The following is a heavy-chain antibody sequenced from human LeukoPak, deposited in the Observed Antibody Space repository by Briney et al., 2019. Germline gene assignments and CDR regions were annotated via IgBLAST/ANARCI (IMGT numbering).Heavy chain of an antibody. Sequence: QTGGSLRFSCAASGFTFSNYGMHWVRQAPGKGLEWVAVISYDGSNKDSADSVKGRFTISRDNSKNTLYLQMNSLRADDTAMYYCAKDRGDSGWLYFDYWGQGTLVTVSS. CDR2: ISYDGSNK. V-gene: IGHV3-30*18. D-gene: IGHD6-19*01. CDR1: GFTFSNYG. J-gene: IGHJ4*02. CDR3: AKDRGDSGWLYFDY.